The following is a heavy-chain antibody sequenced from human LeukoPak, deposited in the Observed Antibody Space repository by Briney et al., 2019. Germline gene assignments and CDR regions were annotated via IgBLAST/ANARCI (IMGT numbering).Heavy chain of an antibody. D-gene: IGHD6-13*01. CDR3: ARGGGNSWYYYYYMDV. Sequence: SQTLSLTCTVSGGSISSGGYYWSWIRQQAGKGLERIGYIYYSGSTYYDPSLKSRVTISVDTSKNQFSLKLSSVTAADTAVYYCARGGGNSWYYYYYMDVWGKGTTVTVSS. J-gene: IGHJ6*03. CDR1: GGSISSGGYY. CDR2: IYYSGST. V-gene: IGHV4-31*03.